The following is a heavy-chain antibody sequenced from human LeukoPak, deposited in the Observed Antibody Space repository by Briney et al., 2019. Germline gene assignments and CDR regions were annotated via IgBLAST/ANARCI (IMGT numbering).Heavy chain of an antibody. D-gene: IGHD3-22*01. CDR2: IYHSGST. J-gene: IGHJ4*02. CDR1: GGSISSSNW. V-gene: IGHV4-4*02. CDR3: ARIAYYYDSSGYQDHFDY. Sequence: PSETLSLTCAVSGGSISSSNWWSWVRQPPGKGLEWIGEIYHSGSTNYNPSLKSRGTISVDKSKNQFSLKLSSVTAADTAVYYCARIAYYYDSSGYQDHFDYWGQGTLVTVSS.